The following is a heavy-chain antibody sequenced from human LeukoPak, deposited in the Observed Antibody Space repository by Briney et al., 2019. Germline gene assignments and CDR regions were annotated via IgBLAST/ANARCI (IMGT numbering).Heavy chain of an antibody. CDR1: RFIFSNYW. CDR3: ARAMDV. Sequence: GGSLRLSCAASRFIFSNYWMRWVRQAPGKGLEWVANIKQDGSKKHYVDSVKGRFTISRDNAKNSLYLQMNSLRAEDTAVYYCARAMDVWGQGTTVTVSS. J-gene: IGHJ6*02. CDR2: IKQDGSKK. V-gene: IGHV3-7*03.